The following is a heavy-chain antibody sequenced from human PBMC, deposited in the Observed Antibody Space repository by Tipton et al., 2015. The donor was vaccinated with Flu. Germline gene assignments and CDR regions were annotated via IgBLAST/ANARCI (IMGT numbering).Heavy chain of an antibody. CDR2: INQSGRP. J-gene: IGHJ5*02. V-gene: IGHV4-34*01. CDR1: GGSFSGYY. CDR3: ARGSWEVRFDP. D-gene: IGHD1-26*01. Sequence: TLSLTCAVYGGSFSGYYWSWIRQSPGKGLEWIGEINQSGRPNYNPSLKNRVTISVDTSKNQFSLSRTSVTAADTAMYYCARGSWEVRFDPWGQGTLVTVSS.